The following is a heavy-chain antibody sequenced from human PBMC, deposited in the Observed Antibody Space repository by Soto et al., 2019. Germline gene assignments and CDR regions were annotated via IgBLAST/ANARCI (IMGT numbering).Heavy chain of an antibody. CDR1: RFSFSSYW. J-gene: IGHJ6*02. Sequence: PGWSLRLSCEASRFSFSSYWMSWVRHAPGKGLEWVANIKDDGSEKYYVDSVKGRFTISRDNAKDSLYLQMNSLRAEDTAVYYFEREGPIYSSWYSYYYVMDFWVQGTTVIVSS. CDR3: EREGPIYSSWYSYYYVMDF. CDR2: IKDDGSEK. D-gene: IGHD6-13*01. V-gene: IGHV3-7*01.